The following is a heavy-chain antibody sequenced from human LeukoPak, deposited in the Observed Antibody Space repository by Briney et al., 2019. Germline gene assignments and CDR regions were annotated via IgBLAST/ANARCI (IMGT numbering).Heavy chain of an antibody. CDR1: GGSISSYY. D-gene: IGHD5-24*01. J-gene: IGHJ4*02. Sequence: SETLSLTCTVSGGSISSYYWSWIRQPPGKGLEWIGYIYYSGSTNYNPSLKSRVTISVDTSKNQFSLKLSSVAAADTAVYYCARDADGYNAYWGQGTLVTVSS. V-gene: IGHV4-59*01. CDR3: ARDADGYNAY. CDR2: IYYSGST.